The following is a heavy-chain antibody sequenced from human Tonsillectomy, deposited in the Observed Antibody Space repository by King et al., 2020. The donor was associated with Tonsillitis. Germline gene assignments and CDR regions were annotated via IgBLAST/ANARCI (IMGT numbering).Heavy chain of an antibody. Sequence: VQLVESGGGXVXXGXSLXLXXAXSGXXXXXYXXXXVXXAPGKGLEWVSSISSSSSYIYYADSVKGRFTISRDNAKNSLYLQMNSLRAEDTAVYYCARDGYYYGSGYDYWGQGTLVTVSS. CDR3: ARDGYYYGSGYDY. CDR1: GXXXXXYX. CDR2: ISSSSSYI. J-gene: IGHJ4*02. D-gene: IGHD3-10*01. V-gene: IGHV3-21*01.